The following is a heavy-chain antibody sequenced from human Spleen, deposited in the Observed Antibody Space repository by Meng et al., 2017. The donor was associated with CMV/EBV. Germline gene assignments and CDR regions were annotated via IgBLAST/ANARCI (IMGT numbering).Heavy chain of an antibody. Sequence: SITTDCYYWTWIRQRPGKSLAWIGYNHYSGTAYSNPTLRGRVSMSVDTSKNQFSLNLSSVAAADTALYYCARSLRGGAVAGTLVQNWGQGSLVTVSS. CDR2: NHYSGTA. D-gene: IGHD6-13*01. CDR1: SITTDCYY. V-gene: IGHV4-31*02. CDR3: ARSLRGGAVAGTLVQN. J-gene: IGHJ4*02.